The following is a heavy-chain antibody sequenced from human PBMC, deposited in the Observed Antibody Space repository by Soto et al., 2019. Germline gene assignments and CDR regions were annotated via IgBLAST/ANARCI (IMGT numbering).Heavy chain of an antibody. V-gene: IGHV4-59*01. Sequence: AETLSLSCTVFGGSISSYYWSWIRQRTGKGLEWIGYIYYSGSNNYHPSLQSRVTISVDTSKNQFSLKLSSVTAADTTVYCCAKDQSSGWPPRGWFDPWGQGTLVTVSS. D-gene: IGHD6-19*01. J-gene: IGHJ5*02. CDR2: IYYSGSN. CDR1: GGSISSYY. CDR3: AKDQSSGWPPRGWFDP.